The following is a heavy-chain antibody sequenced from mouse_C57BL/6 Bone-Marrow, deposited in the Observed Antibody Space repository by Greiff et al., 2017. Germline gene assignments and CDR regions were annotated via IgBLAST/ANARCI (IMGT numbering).Heavy chain of an antibody. CDR3: AKRHYYGSSGDY. CDR1: GYTFTSYW. D-gene: IGHD1-1*01. CDR2: IDPSDSYT. V-gene: IGHV1-50*01. J-gene: IGHJ4*01. Sequence: QVQLKQPGAELVKPGASVKLSCKASGYTFTSYWMQWVKQRPGQGLEWIGEIDPSDSYTNYNQKFKGKATLTVDTSSSTAYMQRSSLTSEASAVYYCAKRHYYGSSGDYWGQGTSVTVS.